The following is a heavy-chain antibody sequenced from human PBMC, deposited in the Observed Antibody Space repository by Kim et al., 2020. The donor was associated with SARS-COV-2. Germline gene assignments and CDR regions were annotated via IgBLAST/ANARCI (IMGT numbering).Heavy chain of an antibody. CDR1: GFRFSYYE. D-gene: IGHD3-16*01. V-gene: IGHV3-48*03. CDR2: ISKSGSNI. Sequence: GGSLRLSCAASGFRFSYYEMNWVRQAPGKGLEWISYISKSGSNIYYADTVKGRFTISRDNAKNSLFLQMNSLRDEGTGVYYCARDSPTGRLGKKIMDVWGQGTAVTVSS. J-gene: IGHJ6*02. CDR3: ARDSPTGRLGKKIMDV.